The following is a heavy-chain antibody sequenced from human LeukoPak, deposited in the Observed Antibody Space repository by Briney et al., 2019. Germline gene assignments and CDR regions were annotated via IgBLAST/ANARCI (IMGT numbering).Heavy chain of an antibody. V-gene: IGHV3-21*01. CDR2: ISSSSSYI. CDR1: GFTFSSYS. CDR3: ARGRNQVLAAAGSEDNWFDP. D-gene: IGHD6-13*01. J-gene: IGHJ5*02. Sequence: PGGSLRLSCAASGFTFSSYSMNWVRQAPGKGLEWVSSISSSSSYIYYADSVKGRFTISRDNAMNSLYLQMNSLRAEDTAVYYCARGRNQVLAAAGSEDNWFDPWGQGTLATVSS.